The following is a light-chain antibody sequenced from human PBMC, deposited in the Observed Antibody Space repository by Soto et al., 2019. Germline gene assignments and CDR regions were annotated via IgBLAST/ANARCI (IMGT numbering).Light chain of an antibody. CDR2: EGS. V-gene: IGLV2-23*01. CDR1: SSDIGNYNL. J-gene: IGLJ2*01. CDR3: CSYAGRSTYVV. Sequence: QPVLTQPASVSGSPGQSITISCTGTSSDIGNYNLVSWYQQHPGKAPKLMIYEGSNRPSAVSNRFSGSKSGNTASLTISGLQAEDEADYYCCSYAGRSTYVVFGGGTKLTVL.